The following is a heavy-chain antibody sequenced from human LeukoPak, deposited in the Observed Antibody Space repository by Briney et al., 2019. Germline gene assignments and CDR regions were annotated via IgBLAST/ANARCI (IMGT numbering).Heavy chain of an antibody. CDR3: ARDYGTLGYCSGGSCYSRTRGLYAFDI. Sequence: PSETLSLTCTVSVGSISSYYWSWIRQPPGKGLEWIGYFYYSGSTNYNPSLKSRVTVSVDKSKNQFSLKLSSVTAADTAVYYCARDYGTLGYCSGGSCYSRTRGLYAFDIWGQGTMVTVSS. J-gene: IGHJ3*02. V-gene: IGHV4-59*01. CDR1: VGSISSYY. CDR2: FYYSGST. D-gene: IGHD2-15*01.